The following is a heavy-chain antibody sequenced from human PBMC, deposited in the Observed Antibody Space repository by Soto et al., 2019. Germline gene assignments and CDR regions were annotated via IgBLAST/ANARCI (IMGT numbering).Heavy chain of an antibody. V-gene: IGHV3-23*01. J-gene: IGHJ3*02. CDR3: ARKGPPRDASAI. CDR1: GFTFSNYA. CDR2: VLGGGGST. Sequence: EVQLLESGGGLVQPGGSLRLSCAASGFTFSNYAMSWVRQTPGKGLEWVSGVLGGGGSTFYADSVKGRFTISRDNSKNTLYAQMNSMRVEDTAIYYCARKGPPRDASAIWGQGTLVTVS.